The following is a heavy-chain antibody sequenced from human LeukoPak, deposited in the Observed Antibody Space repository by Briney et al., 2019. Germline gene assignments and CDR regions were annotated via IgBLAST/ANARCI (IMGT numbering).Heavy chain of an antibody. CDR3: ARDSMLIQTGTTP. CDR1: GGSFSGYY. D-gene: IGHD1-1*01. Sequence: SETLSLACAVYGGSFSGYYWSWIRQPPGKGLEWIGEINHSGSTNYNPSLKSRVTISVDTSKNQFSLKLSSVTAADTALYFCARDSMLIQTGTTPWGQGTLVTVSS. CDR2: INHSGST. V-gene: IGHV4-34*01. J-gene: IGHJ5*02.